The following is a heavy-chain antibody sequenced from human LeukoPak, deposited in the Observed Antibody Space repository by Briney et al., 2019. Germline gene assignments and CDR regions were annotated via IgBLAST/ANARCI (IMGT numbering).Heavy chain of an antibody. Sequence: ASVKVSCKASGYTFTTHYIHWVRQAPGQGLEWMGIINPSDGGASYAQKFQGRLTMSRDTSTSTLYMELSSLRSEDTAIYYCARKAPHDTSGWYFDLWGRGTLVTVSS. J-gene: IGHJ2*01. CDR2: INPSDGGA. D-gene: IGHD3-22*01. CDR1: GYTFTTHY. V-gene: IGHV1-46*01. CDR3: ARKAPHDTSGWYFDL.